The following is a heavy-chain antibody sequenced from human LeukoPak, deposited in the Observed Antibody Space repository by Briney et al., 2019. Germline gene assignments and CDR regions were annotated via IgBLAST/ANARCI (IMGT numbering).Heavy chain of an antibody. V-gene: IGHV4-34*01. CDR1: GDSFSGDY. CDR3: ARGRGPLAFDI. J-gene: IGHJ3*02. CDR2: INRSGRT. Sequence: SETLSLTCAVYGDSFSGDYWSWVRQPPGKGVEWVGEINRSGRTNYNPSLKSRVTMSVDTSKNHFSLKLNSVTAADTAVYYCARGRGPLAFDIWGQGTMVTVSS.